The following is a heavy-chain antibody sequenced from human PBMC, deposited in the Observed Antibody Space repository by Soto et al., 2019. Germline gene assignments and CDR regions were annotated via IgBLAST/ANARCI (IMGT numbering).Heavy chain of an antibody. Sequence: EVQLVESGGGLVQPGGSLRLSCAASGFTVSSNYMSWVRQAPGKGLEWVSVIYSGGSTYYADSVKGRFTISRDNSKNTLYFQMNSLRAEDTAVYYCARFIAAGRHFDYWGQGTLVTVSS. D-gene: IGHD6-13*01. J-gene: IGHJ4*02. CDR2: IYSGGST. V-gene: IGHV3-66*01. CDR1: GFTVSSNY. CDR3: ARFIAAGRHFDY.